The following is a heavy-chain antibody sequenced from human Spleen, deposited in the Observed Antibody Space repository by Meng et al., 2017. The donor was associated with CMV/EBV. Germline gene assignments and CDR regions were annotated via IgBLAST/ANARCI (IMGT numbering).Heavy chain of an antibody. CDR1: GFSFTSYW. CDR2: IYPGDSDT. CDR3: ARRIGYCSSTSCLPIFQH. D-gene: IGHD2-2*01. J-gene: IGHJ1*01. Sequence: GGSLRLSCAVSGFSFTSYWIGWVRQMPGKGLEWMGLIYPGDSDTRYSPSFQGQVTISADKSISTAYLQWSSLKASDTAMYYCARRIGYCSSTSCLPIFQHWGQGTLVTVSS. V-gene: IGHV5-51*01.